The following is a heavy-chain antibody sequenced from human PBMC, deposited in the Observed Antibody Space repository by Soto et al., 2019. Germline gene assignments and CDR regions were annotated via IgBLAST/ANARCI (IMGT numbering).Heavy chain of an antibody. CDR1: GGSISSSSYF. Sequence: PSETLSLTCTVSGGSISSSSYFWGWIRQPPGEGLEWIGSIYYSGSTYYNPSLKSRVTVSVDTSKNQFSLKLSSVTAADTAVYYCARLPPLYDILTGYYYFDYWGQGILVTVSS. CDR3: ARLPPLYDILTGYYYFDY. CDR2: IYYSGST. J-gene: IGHJ4*02. D-gene: IGHD3-9*01. V-gene: IGHV4-39*01.